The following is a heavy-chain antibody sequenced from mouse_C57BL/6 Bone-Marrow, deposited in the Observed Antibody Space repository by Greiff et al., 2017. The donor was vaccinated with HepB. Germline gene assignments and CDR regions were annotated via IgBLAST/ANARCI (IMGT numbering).Heavy chain of an antibody. Sequence: DVQLVDSGGGLVQSGRSLRLSCATSGFTFSDFYMEWVRQAPGKGLEWIAASRNKANDYTTEYSASVKGRFIVSRDTSQSILYLQMNALRAEDTAIYYCARDNYVGYFDVWGTGTTVTVSS. J-gene: IGHJ1*03. CDR2: SRNKANDYTT. CDR1: GFTFSDFY. D-gene: IGHD1-1*01. CDR3: ARDNYVGYFDV. V-gene: IGHV7-1*01.